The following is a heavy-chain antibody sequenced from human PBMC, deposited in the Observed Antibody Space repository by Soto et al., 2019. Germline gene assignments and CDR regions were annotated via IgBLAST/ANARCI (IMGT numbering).Heavy chain of an antibody. Sequence: QVQLVQSGAEVKKPGASVKVSCKASGYTFTSYDINWVRQATGQGLEWMGWMNPNSGNTGYAQKFQGRVTMTRNTSISKAYMELSSLRSEDTAVYYCASHKERQEYNWFDPWGQGTLVTVSS. V-gene: IGHV1-8*01. J-gene: IGHJ5*02. CDR1: GYTFTSYD. CDR2: MNPNSGNT. CDR3: ASHKERQEYNWFDP.